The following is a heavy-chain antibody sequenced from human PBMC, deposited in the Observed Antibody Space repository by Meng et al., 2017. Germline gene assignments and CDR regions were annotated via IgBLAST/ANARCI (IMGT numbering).Heavy chain of an antibody. CDR2: ISGSGGRT. D-gene: IGHD2/OR15-2a*01. V-gene: IGHV3-23*01. J-gene: IGHJ4*02. CDR3: AKDPEPQIRHPSIFDY. Sequence: GESLKISCAASGFTFSSYAMSWVRQAPGKGLEWVSAISGSGGRTYYADSVKGRFTISRDNSKNTLYLQMNSLRAEDTAVYYCAKDPEPQIRHPSIFDYWGQGTLVTVS. CDR1: GFTFSSYA.